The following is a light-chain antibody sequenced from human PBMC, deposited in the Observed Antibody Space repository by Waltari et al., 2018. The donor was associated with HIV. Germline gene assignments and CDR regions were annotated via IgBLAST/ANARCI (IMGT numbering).Light chain of an antibody. J-gene: IGLJ1*01. CDR1: YSNIGSDN. CDR3: TGWDASLSEYV. V-gene: IGLV1-47*01. Sequence: QSVLTQPPSASGTPGQRVTISCSGSYSNIGSDNVYWYQHLPGTAPKLLIYKNILRPSEVPDRFSGAESGASAYLAISGLRSEDEADYYCTGWDASLSEYVFGPGTRVTV. CDR2: KNI.